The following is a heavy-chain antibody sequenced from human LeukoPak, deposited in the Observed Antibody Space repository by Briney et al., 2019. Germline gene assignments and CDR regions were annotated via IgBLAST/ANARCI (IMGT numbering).Heavy chain of an antibody. V-gene: IGHV1-2*02. D-gene: IGHD1-26*01. Sequence: ASVKVSCKASGYTFTGYYMHWVRQAPGQGLEWMGWINPNSGGTNYARKFQGRVTMTRDTSISTAYMELSRLRSDDTAVYYCARDTPIVGGNPSGMDVWGQGTTVTVSS. CDR3: ARDTPIVGGNPSGMDV. CDR1: GYTFTGYY. J-gene: IGHJ6*02. CDR2: INPNSGGT.